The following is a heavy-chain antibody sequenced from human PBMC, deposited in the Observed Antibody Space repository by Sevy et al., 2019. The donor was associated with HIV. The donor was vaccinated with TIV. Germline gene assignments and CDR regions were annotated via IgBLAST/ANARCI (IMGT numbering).Heavy chain of an antibody. CDR2: INEHGSRL. CDR3: ARDRAYSALDY. D-gene: IGHD5-18*01. Sequence: GGSLRLSCVASGFTFSDSWMTWVRQAPGKGLERIAFINEHGSRLGYVHSVRGRFTISRENTKSSLYLQMNSLRAEDTAVYFCARDRAYSALDYWGQGNLVTVSS. J-gene: IGHJ4*02. CDR1: GFTFSDSW. V-gene: IGHV3-7*01.